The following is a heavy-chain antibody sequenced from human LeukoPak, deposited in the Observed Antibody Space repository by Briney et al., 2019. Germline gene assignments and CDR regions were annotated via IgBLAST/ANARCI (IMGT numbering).Heavy chain of an antibody. Sequence: GGSLRLSCAASGFTFGDYAMSWVRQAPGKGLEWVSAISGSGGSTYYADSVKGRFTISRDNSKNTLYLQMNSLRAEDTAVYYCAKENTRWLQFEFDYWGQGTLVTVSS. V-gene: IGHV3-23*01. D-gene: IGHD5-24*01. CDR1: GFTFGDYA. CDR3: AKENTRWLQFEFDY. J-gene: IGHJ4*02. CDR2: ISGSGGST.